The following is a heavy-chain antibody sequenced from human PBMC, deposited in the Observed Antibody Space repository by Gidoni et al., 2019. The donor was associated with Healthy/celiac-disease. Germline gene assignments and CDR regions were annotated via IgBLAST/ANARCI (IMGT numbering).Heavy chain of an antibody. J-gene: IGHJ4*02. CDR1: GGSISSSRYY. CDR3: ASNLYGYYGGPDY. Sequence: QLHLQESGPGLVKPSETLSLTCHVSGGSISSSRYYWGWIRQPPGKGLEWVGSIHYSGSTYYNPSLKSLVTITVDTSKNQFSLKLSSVTAADTAVYYCASNLYGYYGGPDYWGQGTLVTVSS. D-gene: IGHD4-17*01. V-gene: IGHV4-39*07. CDR2: IHYSGST.